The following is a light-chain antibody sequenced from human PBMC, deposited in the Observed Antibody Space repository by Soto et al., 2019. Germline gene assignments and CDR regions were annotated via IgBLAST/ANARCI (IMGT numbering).Light chain of an antibody. J-gene: IGLJ1*01. Sequence: YELTQPPSVSVAPGQTATISCGENNIDSRTVHWYQQKPGQAPLLVVYDNSFRPSGIPNRFSGSNSGNTATLTISRVEAGDEADYYCQVWDNVDDHIYVFGTGTKGTVL. CDR2: DNS. V-gene: IGLV3-21*02. CDR3: QVWDNVDDHIYV. CDR1: NIDSRT.